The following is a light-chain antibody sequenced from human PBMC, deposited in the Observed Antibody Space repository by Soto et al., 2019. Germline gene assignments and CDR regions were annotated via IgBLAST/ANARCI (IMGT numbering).Light chain of an antibody. Sequence: DIVLTQSPATLSLSPGERATLSCGASQSVSSTYLAWYQQKPGLAPRLLIYDASSRATGVPDRFSGSGSGTDFTLTISRLEPEDSAVYYCQQYGSSRLTFGGGTRVEIK. CDR1: QSVSSTY. J-gene: IGKJ4*01. CDR3: QQYGSSRLT. CDR2: DAS. V-gene: IGKV3D-20*01.